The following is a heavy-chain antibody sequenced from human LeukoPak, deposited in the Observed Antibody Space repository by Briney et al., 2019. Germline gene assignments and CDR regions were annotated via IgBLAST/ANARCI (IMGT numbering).Heavy chain of an antibody. CDR3: AKVGLVRGVRVDYFDY. D-gene: IGHD3-10*01. V-gene: IGHV3-30*18. CDR2: ISYDGSTK. Sequence: GSSLRLSCAASGFTFSSYGMHWVRQAPGKGLEWVAVISYDGSTKHHADSVKGRFTISRDNSKNTLYLQMNSLRAEDTAVYYCAKVGLVRGVRVDYFDYWGQGTLVTVSS. CDR1: GFTFSSYG. J-gene: IGHJ4*02.